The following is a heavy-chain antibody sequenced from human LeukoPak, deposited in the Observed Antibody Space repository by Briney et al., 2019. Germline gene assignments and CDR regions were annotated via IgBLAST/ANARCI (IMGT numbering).Heavy chain of an antibody. J-gene: IGHJ3*02. D-gene: IGHD6-19*01. Sequence: SETQSLTCTVSGGSISNYYWSWIRQPPGKGLEWIGYIYCSGSTNYNPSLKSRVTISVDTSKNQFSLKLSSVTAADTAVYYCARRLDSIALAGYQTDAFDIWGQGTMVTVSS. CDR1: GGSISNYY. CDR3: ARRLDSIALAGYQTDAFDI. V-gene: IGHV4-59*08. CDR2: IYCSGST.